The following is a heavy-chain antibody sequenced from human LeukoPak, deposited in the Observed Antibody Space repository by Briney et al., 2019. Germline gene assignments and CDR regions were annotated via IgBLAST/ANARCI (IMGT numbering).Heavy chain of an antibody. V-gene: IGHV1-18*01. CDR1: GYTFTGYG. J-gene: IGHJ5*02. Sequence: ASVKVSCKASGYTFTGYGLSWVRQAPGQGLEWMGWISGYNGNTNYAQKFQGRVTMTMDTSTNIAYMELGSLRSDDTAVYFCARFSLRYFDWLLSDNWFGPWGQGTLVTVSS. D-gene: IGHD3-9*01. CDR3: ARFSLRYFDWLLSDNWFGP. CDR2: ISGYNGNT.